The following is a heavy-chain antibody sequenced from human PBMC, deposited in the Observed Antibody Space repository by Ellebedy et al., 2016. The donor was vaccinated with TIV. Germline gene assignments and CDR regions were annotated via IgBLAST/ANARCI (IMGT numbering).Heavy chain of an antibody. CDR2: IYSGGST. J-gene: IGHJ4*02. Sequence: GESLKISCAASGFTVSSNYMTWVRQAPGKGLEWVSVIYSGGSTYYADSVKGRFTISRDNSKNTLNLQMNSLRAEDTAVYYCARSLSPGVSAMAHWGQGTLVTVSS. V-gene: IGHV3-53*01. CDR3: ARSLSPGVSAMAH. CDR1: GFTVSSNY. D-gene: IGHD3-3*01.